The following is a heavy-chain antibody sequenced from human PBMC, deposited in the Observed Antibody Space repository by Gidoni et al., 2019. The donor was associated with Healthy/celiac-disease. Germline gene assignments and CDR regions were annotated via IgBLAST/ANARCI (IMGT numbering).Heavy chain of an antibody. CDR1: GGSISSGGYS. Sequence: QLQLQESGSGLVKPSQTLSLTCAVSGGSISSGGYSWSWIRQPPGKGLEWIGYIYHSGSTYYNPSLKSRVTISVDRSKNQFSLKLSSVTAADTAVYYCARGSEYYDFWSGYPTGAFDYWGQGTLVTVSS. CDR3: ARGSEYYDFWSGYPTGAFDY. V-gene: IGHV4-30-2*01. D-gene: IGHD3-3*01. CDR2: IYHSGST. J-gene: IGHJ4*02.